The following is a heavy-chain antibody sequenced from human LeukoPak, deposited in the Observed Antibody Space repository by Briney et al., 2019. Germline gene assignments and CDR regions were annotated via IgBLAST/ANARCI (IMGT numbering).Heavy chain of an antibody. D-gene: IGHD6-13*01. CDR2: IYHSGST. V-gene: IGHV4-34*01. CDR3: ASGYSSSWSPWYFDY. Sequence: SETLSLTCAVYGGSFSDYYWSWIRQPPGKGLEWIGEIYHSGSTNYNPSLKSRVTISVDKSKNQFSLKLSSVTAADTAVYYCASGYSSSWSPWYFDYWGQGTLVTVSS. CDR1: GGSFSDYY. J-gene: IGHJ4*02.